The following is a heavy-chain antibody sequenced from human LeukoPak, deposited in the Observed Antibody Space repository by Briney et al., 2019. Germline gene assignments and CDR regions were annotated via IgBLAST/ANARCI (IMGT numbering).Heavy chain of an antibody. V-gene: IGHV3-23*01. CDR2: ISDSGDRT. CDR1: GFTFTSHF. Sequence: GGSLRLSCAASGFTFTSHFMSWFRQAPGKGLEWIAAISDSGDRTVSVDSVKGRFTISRDNFNNILYLQMNSLGAGDTAVYYCATDISTHYFGSWGQGTLVTVSS. J-gene: IGHJ4*02. D-gene: IGHD3-9*01. CDR3: ATDISTHYFGS.